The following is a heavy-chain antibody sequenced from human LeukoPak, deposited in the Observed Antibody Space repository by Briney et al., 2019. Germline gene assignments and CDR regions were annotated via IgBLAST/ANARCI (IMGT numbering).Heavy chain of an antibody. J-gene: IGHJ3*02. CDR1: GGSISSSGYS. Sequence: SETLSLTCAISGGSISSSGYSWTWIRQPPGKGLEWIGYIFHGGSTYYNPPLKSRVAISIDRSKNQFSLSLNSVTAADTALYYCARVAFYGAIPDDIWGQGTMVTVSS. CDR2: IFHGGST. V-gene: IGHV4-30-2*01. CDR3: ARVAFYGAIPDDI. D-gene: IGHD2-21*01.